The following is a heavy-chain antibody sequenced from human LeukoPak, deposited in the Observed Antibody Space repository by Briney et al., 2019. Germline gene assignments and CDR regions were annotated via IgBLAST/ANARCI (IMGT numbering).Heavy chain of an antibody. CDR2: INHSGGT. D-gene: IGHD2-21*02. Sequence: PSETLSLTCAVYGGSFSGYYWTWLRQPPGKGLEWIGEINHSGGTNYNPSLKSRVTISVDTSKNQFSLKLNSVTAADTAVYYCARGHPLLDCWGKGIMVTVSS. J-gene: IGHJ4*02. V-gene: IGHV4-34*01. CDR3: ARGHPLLDC. CDR1: GGSFSGYY.